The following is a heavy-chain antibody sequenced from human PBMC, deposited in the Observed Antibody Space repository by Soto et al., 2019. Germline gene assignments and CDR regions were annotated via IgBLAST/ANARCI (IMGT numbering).Heavy chain of an antibody. CDR2: IIPIFGNT. Sequence: HVQLVQSGVEVKKPGSSVKVSCKASGGTLNSYAIDWVRQAPGQGLEGMGGIIPIFGNTYYAQRLQGRVKLTADESTRTAYLELSTLTSEDTAVYYCARGTVTGSEYNFYYYGMDVWGQGTTVIVSS. D-gene: IGHD3-9*01. J-gene: IGHJ6*02. V-gene: IGHV1-69*12. CDR1: GGTLNSYA. CDR3: ARGTVTGSEYNFYYYGMDV.